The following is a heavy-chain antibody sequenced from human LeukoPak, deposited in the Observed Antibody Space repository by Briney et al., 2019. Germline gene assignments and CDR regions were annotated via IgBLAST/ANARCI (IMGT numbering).Heavy chain of an antibody. Sequence: ASVKVSCKASGYTFTSYGISWVRQAPGQGLEWMGWISTDNGKTNYARKLQGRVTMTTDTSTSTAYMELRSLRSDDTAVYFCARLDYYDSSGYYGAFDIWGQGTMVTVSS. V-gene: IGHV1-18*01. CDR1: GYTFTSYG. CDR2: ISTDNGKT. D-gene: IGHD3-22*01. CDR3: ARLDYYDSSGYYGAFDI. J-gene: IGHJ3*02.